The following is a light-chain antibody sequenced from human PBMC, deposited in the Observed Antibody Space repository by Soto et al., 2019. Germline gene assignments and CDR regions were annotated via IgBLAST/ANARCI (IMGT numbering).Light chain of an antibody. V-gene: IGKV3-20*01. Sequence: EIVMTQSRGTLSVSPAERATLSCRASQSVSSSYLAWYQQKPGQAPRLLIYGASSRATGIPDRFSGSGSGTDFTLTISRLEPEDFAVYYCQQYGSSPLWTFGQGTKVDI. J-gene: IGKJ1*01. CDR3: QQYGSSPLWT. CDR2: GAS. CDR1: QSVSSSY.